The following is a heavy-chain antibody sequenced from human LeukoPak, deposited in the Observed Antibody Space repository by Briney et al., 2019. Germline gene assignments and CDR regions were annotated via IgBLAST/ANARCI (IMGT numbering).Heavy chain of an antibody. D-gene: IGHD4-11*01. J-gene: IGHJ6*03. V-gene: IGHV3-48*01. CDR3: ARGVPKTSYYYYYMDV. CDR2: ISGSGFTI. Sequence: GGSLRLSCAVSGFTLSNYSMNWVRQAPGKGLEWISYISGSGFTIHYADSVKGRFTISRDNAKNSLYLQMDSLRAEDTAVYYCARGVPKTSYYYYYMDVWGKGTTVTVSS. CDR1: GFTLSNYS.